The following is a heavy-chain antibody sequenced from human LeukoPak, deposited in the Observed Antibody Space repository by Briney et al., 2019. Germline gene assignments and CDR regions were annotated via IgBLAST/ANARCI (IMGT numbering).Heavy chain of an antibody. D-gene: IGHD3-22*01. Sequence: GASVKVSCKASGGTFSSYAISWVRQAPGQGLEWMGRIIPILGIANCAQKFQGRVTITADKSTSTAYMELSSLRSEDTAVYYCARGVRYYDSSGYYSDYWGQGTLVTVSS. CDR2: IIPILGIA. J-gene: IGHJ4*02. CDR3: ARGVRYYDSSGYYSDY. CDR1: GGTFSSYA. V-gene: IGHV1-69*04.